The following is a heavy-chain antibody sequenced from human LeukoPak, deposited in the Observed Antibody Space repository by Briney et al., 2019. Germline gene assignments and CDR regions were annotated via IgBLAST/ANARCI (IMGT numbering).Heavy chain of an antibody. CDR2: INHSGST. V-gene: IGHV4-34*01. J-gene: IGHJ4*02. D-gene: IGHD3-10*01. Sequence: SETLSLTCAVYGGSFSGYYWSWIRQPPGKGLEWIGEINHSGSTNYNPSLKSRVTISVDTSKNQFSLKLSSVTAADTAVYYCARGSSDITRVREVITPGDYWGQGTLVTVSS. CDR1: GGSFSGYY. CDR3: ARGSSDITRVREVITPGDY.